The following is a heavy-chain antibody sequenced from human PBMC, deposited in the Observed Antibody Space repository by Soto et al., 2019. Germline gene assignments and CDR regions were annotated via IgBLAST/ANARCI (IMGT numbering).Heavy chain of an antibody. J-gene: IGHJ4*02. CDR1: GLTFRSYW. CDR2: INTDGSVA. D-gene: IGHD1-26*01. Sequence: EVQLVESGGGLVQPGESLRLSCAASGLTFRSYWMHWVRQAPGKGLVWVSRINTDGSVAMYVDSVKGRFTISRDNAKNTLYLQRNSLRPEDTAVCYGVRAMQMWSLDSWGQGTLVTVSS. V-gene: IGHV3-74*03. CDR3: VRAMQMWSLDS.